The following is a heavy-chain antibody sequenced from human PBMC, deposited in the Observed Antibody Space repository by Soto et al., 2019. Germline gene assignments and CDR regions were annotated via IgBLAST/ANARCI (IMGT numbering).Heavy chain of an antibody. D-gene: IGHD3-22*01. CDR3: ARDLLRYDRSGYFASDC. Sequence: GGPLRLSCAASGFTFGPYWMYWVRQAPGKGLVWVSYINGDGRTTTYADSVKGRFTISRDNAKSTLYLQMNSLRDEDTSVYYCARDLLRYDRSGYFASDCWGPGTLVTVSS. CDR1: GFTFGPYW. CDR2: INGDGRTT. V-gene: IGHV3-74*01. J-gene: IGHJ4*02.